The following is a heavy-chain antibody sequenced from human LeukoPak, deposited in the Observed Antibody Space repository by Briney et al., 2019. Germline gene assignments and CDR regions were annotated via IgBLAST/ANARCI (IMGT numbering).Heavy chain of an antibody. CDR3: ARDEGIFGVVPDY. V-gene: IGHV4-34*01. CDR1: GGSFSGYY. J-gene: IGHJ4*02. D-gene: IGHD3-3*01. CDR2: INHSGST. Sequence: SETLSLTCAVYGGSFSGYYWSWIRQPPGKGLEWIGEINHSGSTNYNSSLKSRVTISVDTSKNQFSLKLTSVTAADTAVYYCARDEGIFGVVPDYWGQGTLVTVSS.